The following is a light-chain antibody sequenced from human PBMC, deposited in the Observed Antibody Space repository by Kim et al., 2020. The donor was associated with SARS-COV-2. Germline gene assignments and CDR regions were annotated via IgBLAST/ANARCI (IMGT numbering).Light chain of an antibody. CDR2: GAS. J-gene: IGKJ1*01. V-gene: IGKV3-20*01. CDR1: ESISDNY. CDR3: QQYTNSPQT. Sequence: SPGERATLSCRTSESISDNYLAWYQQKPGQAPRLLIYGASSMATGIPDRFSGSGSGTDFTLTINRLEPEDFAVYYCQQYTNSPQTFGQGTKVDIK.